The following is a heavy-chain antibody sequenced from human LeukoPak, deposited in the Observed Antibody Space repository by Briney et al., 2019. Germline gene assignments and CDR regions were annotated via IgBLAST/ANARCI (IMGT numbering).Heavy chain of an antibody. CDR3: ATEGTDGRGRFGWFDS. V-gene: IGHV3-7*01. CDR2: IKEDGSVK. D-gene: IGHD3-10*01. Sequence: GGSLRLSCVASGFTFSDYWMTWVRQAPGKGLEWVANIKEDGSVKYYVDSVKGRFTISRDNAKNSLYLQLNSLRVEDTAVYYCATEGTDGRGRFGWFDSWGQGTLVTVSS. CDR1: GFTFSDYW. J-gene: IGHJ5*01.